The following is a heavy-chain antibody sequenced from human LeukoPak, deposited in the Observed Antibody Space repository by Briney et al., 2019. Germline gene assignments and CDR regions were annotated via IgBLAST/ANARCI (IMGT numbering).Heavy chain of an antibody. D-gene: IGHD2-15*01. CDR2: ISGSGGST. CDR3: AKGARYCSGGSCFDEYYFDY. CDR1: GFTFSNYA. J-gene: IGHJ4*02. Sequence: GGSLRLSCAASGFTFSNYAMSWVRQAPGKGLEWVSGISGSGGSTYYAHSVKGRFTISRHISKNPRYVQMNSLRAEDTAVYFCAKGARYCSGGSCFDEYYFDYWGQGTLVTVSS. V-gene: IGHV3-23*01.